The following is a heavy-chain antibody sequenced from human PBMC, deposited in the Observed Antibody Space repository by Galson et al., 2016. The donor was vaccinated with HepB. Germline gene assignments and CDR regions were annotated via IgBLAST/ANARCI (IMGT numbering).Heavy chain of an antibody. CDR1: GFTFSNYA. V-gene: IGHV3-23*01. J-gene: IGHJ4*02. CDR3: AQVGGPPGHNYPAPFDN. D-gene: IGHD3-16*01. CDR2: ISRTSST. Sequence: SLRLSCAASGFTFSNYAMTWVRQPPGKGLEWVSGISRTSSTYYAESVRGRFTISRDNFRSILTLQMNSLTAEDTALYYCAQVGGPPGHNYPAPFDNWGQGTLVTVSS.